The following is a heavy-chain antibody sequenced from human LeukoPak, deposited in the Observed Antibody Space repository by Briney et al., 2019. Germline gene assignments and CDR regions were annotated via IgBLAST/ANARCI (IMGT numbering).Heavy chain of an antibody. CDR1: GFIFSSYS. Sequence: GGSLRLSCAASGFIFSSYSMNWVRQAPGKGLEWVSYISSSGSTIYYADSVKGRFTISRDNAKNSLYLQMNSLRAEDTAVYYCARAVYCGGDCFLYFDYWGQGTLVTVSS. CDR3: ARAVYCGGDCFLYFDY. J-gene: IGHJ4*02. D-gene: IGHD2-21*02. CDR2: ISSSGSTI. V-gene: IGHV3-48*01.